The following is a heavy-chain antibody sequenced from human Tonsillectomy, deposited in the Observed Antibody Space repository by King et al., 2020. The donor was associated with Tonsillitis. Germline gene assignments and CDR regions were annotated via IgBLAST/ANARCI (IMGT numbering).Heavy chain of an antibody. J-gene: IGHJ3*02. D-gene: IGHD3-16*01. V-gene: IGHV4-39*01. CDR2: IFYSGIT. CDR3: ARLTYYDYVWGTYLDAFDI. CDR1: GGSISSSNYY. Sequence: LQLQESGPGLVKPSETLSLTCTVSGGSISSSNYYWGWIRQPPGKGLEWIGTIFYSGITYYNPSLKSRVTISVDTSKNQFSLKLSFVTAADTAVYYCARLTYYDYVWGTYLDAFDIWGQGTMVTVSS.